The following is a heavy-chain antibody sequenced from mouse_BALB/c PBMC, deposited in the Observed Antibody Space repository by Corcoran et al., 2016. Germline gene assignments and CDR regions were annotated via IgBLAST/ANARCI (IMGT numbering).Heavy chain of an antibody. CDR1: GYTFTNYG. Sequence: QIQLVQSGHEQKKPGETVKISCKASGYTFTNYGMNWVKQAPGKGLKWMGWINTYTGEPTYADDFKGRFAFSLETSASTAYLQINNLKNEDTATYFCARWYYGSSYLFDYWGQGTTPTVSS. V-gene: IGHV9-3-1*01. D-gene: IGHD1-1*01. CDR2: INTYTGEP. J-gene: IGHJ2*01. CDR3: ARWYYGSSYLFDY.